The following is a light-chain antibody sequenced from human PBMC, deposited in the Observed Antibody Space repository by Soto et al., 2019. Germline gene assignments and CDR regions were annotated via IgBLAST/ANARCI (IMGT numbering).Light chain of an antibody. CDR2: DXX. CDR1: SSDIGGYDY. CDR3: TSYASGSSHVV. V-gene: IGLV2-14*01. Sequence: QSALTQPASVSGSPGQSITLSCTGTSSDIGGYDYVSWYQRHPGKAPKLIIYDXXXXXXXXXXRXXXSKSGNTASLTISGXQAEDEXXYYCTSYASGSSHVVFGGGTKLTVL. J-gene: IGLJ2*01.